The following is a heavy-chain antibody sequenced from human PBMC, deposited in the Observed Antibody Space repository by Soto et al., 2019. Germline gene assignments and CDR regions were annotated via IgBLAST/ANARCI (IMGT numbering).Heavy chain of an antibody. J-gene: IGHJ4*02. Sequence: PGGSLRLSCVASGFTFSDYAMNWVRQAPGKGLEWVSWFGITGKSGDYADSVKGRFTISRDNARNSVHLQMNSLRAEDTAVYYCARESEDLTSNFDYWGQGTLVTVSS. V-gene: IGHV3-48*03. CDR1: GFTFSDYA. CDR3: ARESEDLTSNFDY. CDR2: FGITGKSG.